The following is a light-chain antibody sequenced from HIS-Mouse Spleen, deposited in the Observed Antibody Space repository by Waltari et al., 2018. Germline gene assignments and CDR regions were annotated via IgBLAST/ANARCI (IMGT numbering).Light chain of an antibody. CDR3: QVWDSSSDHVV. V-gene: IGLV3-21*03. J-gene: IGLJ2*01. CDR1: NIGRNS. Sequence: SYVLTQPPSVSVAPGTTARITCGVNNIGRNSVHWYQQKPGQAPVLVVYDDSDRPSGIPERFSGSNSGNTATLTISRVEAGDEADYYCQVWDSSSDHVVFGGGTKLTVL. CDR2: DDS.